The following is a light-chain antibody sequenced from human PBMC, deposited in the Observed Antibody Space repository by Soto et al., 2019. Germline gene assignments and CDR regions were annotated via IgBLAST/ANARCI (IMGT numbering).Light chain of an antibody. CDR3: QQYGGSPPLT. V-gene: IGKV3-20*01. CDR2: GAS. J-gene: IGKJ5*01. CDR1: HSVSSSY. Sequence: EIVLTQSPGTLSLSPGERATLSCRASHSVSSSYLAWYQQNPGQAPRLLFYGASSRATGIPDRFSGSVSGTDFTLTISSLEPEDFAVYYCQQYGGSPPLTFGQGTRLEMK.